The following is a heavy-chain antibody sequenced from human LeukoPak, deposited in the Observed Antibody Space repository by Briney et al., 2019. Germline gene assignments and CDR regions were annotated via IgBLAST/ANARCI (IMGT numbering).Heavy chain of an antibody. V-gene: IGHV3-7*01. CDR2: IKQDGSEK. Sequence: GGSLRLSCAASGFTFSSYWMSWVRQAPGKGLEWVANIKQDGSEKYYVDSVKGRFTISRDNAKSSLYLQMNSLRAEDTAVYYCARDSSSWLIYFDYWGQGTLVTVSS. CDR3: ARDSSSWLIYFDY. D-gene: IGHD6-13*01. CDR1: GFTFSSYW. J-gene: IGHJ4*02.